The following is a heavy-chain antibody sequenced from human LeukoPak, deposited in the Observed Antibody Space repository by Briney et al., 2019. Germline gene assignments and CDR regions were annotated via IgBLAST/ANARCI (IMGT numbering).Heavy chain of an antibody. J-gene: IGHJ6*04. Sequence: GGSLRLSCAASGFTFSSYWMSWVRQAPGKGLEWVANIKQDGSEKYYVDSVKGRFTIPRDNAKNSLYLQMNSLRAEDTAVYYCAREDYYYYYGMDVWGKGTTVTVSS. CDR3: AREDYYYYYGMDV. CDR2: IKQDGSEK. CDR1: GFTFSSYW. V-gene: IGHV3-7*03.